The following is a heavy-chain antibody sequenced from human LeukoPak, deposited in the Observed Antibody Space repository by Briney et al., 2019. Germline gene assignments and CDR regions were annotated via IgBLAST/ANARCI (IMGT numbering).Heavy chain of an antibody. V-gene: IGHV1-8*01. D-gene: IGHD4-17*01. CDR3: ARIEHGDYEDY. CDR2: MNPNSGNT. Sequence: ASVKVSCKASGYTFTSYDINWVRQATGQGLEWMGWMNPNSGNTGYAQKFQGRVTMTRDTSISTAYMELSRLRSDDTAVYYCARIEHGDYEDYWGQGTLVTVSS. J-gene: IGHJ4*02. CDR1: GYTFTSYD.